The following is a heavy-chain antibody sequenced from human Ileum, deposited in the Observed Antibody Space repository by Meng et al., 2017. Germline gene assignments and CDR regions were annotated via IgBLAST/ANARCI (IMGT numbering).Heavy chain of an antibody. Sequence: LQRQGAGPGLVNPSQTFSLTCPVSGGSMSSNYWAWIRQPAGRGLEWSGRFHTTEKIDYNPSLRSRVTMSIDTSKNQFFLRLTSVTAADTAIYYCATGGALHSTGYYPEYFRHWGQATLVTVSS. V-gene: IGHV4-4*07. J-gene: IGHJ1*01. D-gene: IGHD3-9*01. CDR2: FHTTEKI. CDR1: GGSMSSNY. CDR3: ATGGALHSTGYYPEYFRH.